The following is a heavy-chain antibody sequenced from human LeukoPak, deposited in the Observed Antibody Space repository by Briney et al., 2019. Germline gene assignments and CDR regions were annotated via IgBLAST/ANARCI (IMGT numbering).Heavy chain of an antibody. CDR3: ARDHRYCSGGSCYSDAFDI. Sequence: SETLSLTCTVSGYSISSGYYWGWIRQPPGKGLEWIGSIYHSGSTYYNPSLKSRVTISVDTSKNQFSLKLSSVTAADTAVYYCARDHRYCSGGSCYSDAFDIWGQGTMVTVFS. V-gene: IGHV4-38-2*02. D-gene: IGHD2-15*01. J-gene: IGHJ3*02. CDR1: GYSISSGYY. CDR2: IYHSGST.